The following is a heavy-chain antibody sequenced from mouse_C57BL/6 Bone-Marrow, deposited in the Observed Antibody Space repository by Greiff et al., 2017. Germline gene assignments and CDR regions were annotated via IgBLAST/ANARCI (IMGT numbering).Heavy chain of an antibody. J-gene: IGHJ3*01. CDR3: ARPYYYGSAWFAY. Sequence: DVMLVESGGGLVKPGGSLKLSCAASGFTFSSYAMSWVRQTPEKRLEWVATISDGGSYTYYPDNVKGRFTLSRDNAKNNLYLQMSHLKSEDTDMYYCARPYYYGSAWFAYWGQGTLVTVSA. D-gene: IGHD1-1*01. V-gene: IGHV5-4*03. CDR2: ISDGGSYT. CDR1: GFTFSSYA.